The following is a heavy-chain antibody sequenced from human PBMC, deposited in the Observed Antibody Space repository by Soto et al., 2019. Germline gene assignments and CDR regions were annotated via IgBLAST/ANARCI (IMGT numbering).Heavy chain of an antibody. D-gene: IGHD3-3*01. Sequence: SVKVSCKASGGTFSSYAISWVRQAPGQGLEWMGGIIPIFGTANYAQKFQGRVTITADESTSTAYMELSSLRSEDTAVYYCTRVVTIFGVVTNYGMDVWGQGTTVTVSS. J-gene: IGHJ6*02. V-gene: IGHV1-69*13. CDR1: GGTFSSYA. CDR3: TRVVTIFGVVTNYGMDV. CDR2: IIPIFGTA.